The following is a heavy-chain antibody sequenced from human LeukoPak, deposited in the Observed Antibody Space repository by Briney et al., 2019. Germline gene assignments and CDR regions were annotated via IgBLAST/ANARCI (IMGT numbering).Heavy chain of an antibody. CDR2: INHSGST. D-gene: IGHD5-18*01. J-gene: IGHJ4*02. V-gene: IGHV4-34*01. CDR1: GGSFSGYH. CDR3: ARERYSYILDY. Sequence: SETLSLTCAVYGGSFSGYHWSWIRQPPGKGLEWIGEINHSGSTNYNPSLKSRVTISVDTSKNQFSLKLSSVTAADTAVYYCARERYSYILDYWGQGTLVTVSS.